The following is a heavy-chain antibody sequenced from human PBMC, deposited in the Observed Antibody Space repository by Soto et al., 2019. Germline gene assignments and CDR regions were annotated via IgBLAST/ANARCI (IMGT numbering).Heavy chain of an antibody. J-gene: IGHJ5*02. CDR2: TYFRSKWYN. CDR1: GDSVSSNTAS. CDR3: AKGDNLGPKTGYAFDP. Sequence: SQTLSLTCAISGDSVSSNTASWNWIRQSPSRGLEWLGRTYFRSKWYNDYAVSVKSRIVINPDTSNNQFSLQLNSVTPEDTAVYFCAKGDNLGPKTGYAFDPWGQGIMVTVSS. V-gene: IGHV6-1*01. D-gene: IGHD5-12*01.